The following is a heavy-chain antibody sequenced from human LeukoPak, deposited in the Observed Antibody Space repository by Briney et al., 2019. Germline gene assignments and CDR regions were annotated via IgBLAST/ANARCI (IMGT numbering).Heavy chain of an antibody. J-gene: IGHJ6*03. D-gene: IGHD3-10*01. CDR1: GYSISSGYY. CDR2: IYHSGST. CDR3: ARAVGSGSFQTYYYYMDV. Sequence: PSETLSLTCTVSGYSISSGYYWGWIRQPPGKGLEWIGSIYHSGSTYYKPSLKSRVAISVDTSKNQFSLKLSSVTAADTAVYYCARAVGSGSFQTYYYYMDVWGKGTTVTISS. V-gene: IGHV4-38-2*02.